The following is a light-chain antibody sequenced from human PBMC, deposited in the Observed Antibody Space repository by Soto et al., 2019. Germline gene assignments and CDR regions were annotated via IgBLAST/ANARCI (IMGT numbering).Light chain of an antibody. CDR2: ASG. Sequence: VLTQSPGSLSLSPGERATITCKTSQGSGSNFVSWYQKKPSQAHSLLIYASGYRATGIPDRFSGSASGTYFTITISRLEAEDFAVYYCQLSGNSPPFGQGTRLEIK. V-gene: IGKV3-20*01. CDR1: QGSGSNF. J-gene: IGKJ5*01. CDR3: QLSGNSPP.